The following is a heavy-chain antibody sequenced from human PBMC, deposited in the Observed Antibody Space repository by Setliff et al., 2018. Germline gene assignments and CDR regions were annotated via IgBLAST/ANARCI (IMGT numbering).Heavy chain of an antibody. CDR3: ARYDSSGYSENYYFDY. D-gene: IGHD3-22*01. V-gene: IGHV4-38-2*02. J-gene: IGHJ4*02. CDR1: GYSISSGYI. Sequence: PSETLSLTCTVSGYSISSGYIWGWIRQPPGKGLEWVGNIGHTGSTNYNPSLKSRVTISMDTSKNQFSLMLYSVTAADKAIYYCARYDSSGYSENYYFDYWGQGTLVTVSS. CDR2: IGHTGST.